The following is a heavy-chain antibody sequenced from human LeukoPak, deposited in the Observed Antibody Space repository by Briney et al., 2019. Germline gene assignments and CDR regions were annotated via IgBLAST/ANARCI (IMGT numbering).Heavy chain of an antibody. J-gene: IGHJ3*02. CDR1: GGSISSGDYY. Sequence: SETLSLTCTVSGGSISSGDYYWSWIRQPPGKGLEWIGYIYYNGNTYYNPSLKSRVTISVDTSKNQFSLKLSSVTAADTVVYYCARGVGATTWAFDIWGQGTMVTVSS. D-gene: IGHD1-26*01. CDR3: ARGVGATTWAFDI. V-gene: IGHV4-30-4*01. CDR2: IYYNGNT.